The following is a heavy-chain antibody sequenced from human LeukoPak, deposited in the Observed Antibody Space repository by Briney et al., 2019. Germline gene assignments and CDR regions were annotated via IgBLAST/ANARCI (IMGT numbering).Heavy chain of an antibody. J-gene: IGHJ4*02. V-gene: IGHV3-23*01. CDR3: AKDVVDYFDNSGGAFDY. CDR2: ISGSGNDI. CDR1: GGSISSGGYY. D-gene: IGHD3-22*01. Sequence: LSLTCTVSGGSISSGGYYWSWIRQPPGKGLEWVSVISGSGNDIFYADSVAGRFIISRDNSENKVYLQIHSMRAEDTAIYYCAKDVVDYFDNSGGAFDYWGQGTLVTVSS.